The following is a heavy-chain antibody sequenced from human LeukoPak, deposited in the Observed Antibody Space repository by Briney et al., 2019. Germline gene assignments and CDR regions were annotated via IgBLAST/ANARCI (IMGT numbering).Heavy chain of an antibody. D-gene: IGHD3-10*01. CDR1: GFTFSNYA. Sequence: GGSLRLSCAASGFTFSNYAMSWVRQAPGKGLEWVSGITASGGSTYYADSVKGRFTISRDNSMNTLYLQMNSLRAEDTAVYYCAAPRGTTMVRGVWVDWYFDLWGRGTRVTVSS. J-gene: IGHJ2*01. CDR2: ITASGGST. V-gene: IGHV3-23*01. CDR3: AAPRGTTMVRGVWVDWYFDL.